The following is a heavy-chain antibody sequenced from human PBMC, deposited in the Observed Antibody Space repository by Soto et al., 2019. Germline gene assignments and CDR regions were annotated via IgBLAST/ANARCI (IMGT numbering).Heavy chain of an antibody. V-gene: IGHV4-34*01. CDR2: INHSGST. J-gene: IGHJ4*02. CDR3: ARVPGDIVVVPAAIQIDY. D-gene: IGHD2-2*02. Sequence: SETLSLTCAVYGGSFSGYYWSWIRQPPGKGLEWIGEINHSGSTNYNPSLKSRVTISVDTSKNQFSLKLSSVTAADTAVYYCARVPGDIVVVPAAIQIDYWGQGTLVTVSS. CDR1: GGSFSGYY.